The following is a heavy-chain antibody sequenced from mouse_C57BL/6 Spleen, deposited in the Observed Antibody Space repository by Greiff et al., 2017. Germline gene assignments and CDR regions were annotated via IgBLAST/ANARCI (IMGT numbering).Heavy chain of an antibody. Sequence: VQLQQSGPELVKPGASVKISCKASGYAFSSSWMNWVKQRPGTGREWIGRIYPGDGDTNYNGKFMGKATLTADKSSSTAYMQLSSLTSEDSAVYFCARSYGSSYDYAMDYWGQGTSVTVSA. V-gene: IGHV1-82*01. J-gene: IGHJ4*01. CDR2: IYPGDGDT. D-gene: IGHD1-1*01. CDR1: GYAFSSSW. CDR3: ARSYGSSYDYAMDY.